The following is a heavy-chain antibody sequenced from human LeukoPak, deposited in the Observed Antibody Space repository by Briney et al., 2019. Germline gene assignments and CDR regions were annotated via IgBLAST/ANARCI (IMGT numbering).Heavy chain of an antibody. V-gene: IGHV5-51*01. CDR3: ARRVTMVRGVIFYFDY. D-gene: IGHD3-10*01. CDR2: IYPGDSDT. J-gene: IGHJ4*02. Sequence: GESLKISCKGSGYSFTSYWIGWVRQMPGKGLEWMGIIYPGDSDTRYSPSFQGQVTISADKSISTAHLQWSSLKASDTAMYYCARRVTMVRGVIFYFDYWGQGTLVTVSS. CDR1: GYSFTSYW.